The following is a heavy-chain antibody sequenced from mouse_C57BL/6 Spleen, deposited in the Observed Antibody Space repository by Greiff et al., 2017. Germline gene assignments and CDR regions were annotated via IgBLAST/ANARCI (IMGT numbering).Heavy chain of an antibody. CDR2: IYPGSGNT. V-gene: IGHV1-76*01. D-gene: IGHD4-1*01. CDR1: GYTFTDYY. CDR3: ARGNWDLYFDV. Sequence: QVQLKESGAELVRPGASVKLSCKASGYTFTDYYINWVKQRPGQGLEWIARIYPGSGNTYYNEKFKGKATLTAEKSSSTAYMQLSSLTSEDSAVYFCARGNWDLYFDVWGTGTTVTVSS. J-gene: IGHJ1*03.